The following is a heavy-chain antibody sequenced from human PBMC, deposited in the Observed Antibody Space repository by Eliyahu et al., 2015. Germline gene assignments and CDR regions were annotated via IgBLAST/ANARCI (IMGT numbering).Heavy chain of an antibody. CDR3: ARLEYYYDSSGKLHYYFDY. CDR2: IYYSGXT. V-gene: IGHV4-61*01. J-gene: IGHJ4*02. Sequence: QVQLQESGPGLVKPSETLSLTCTXXGGSVXSGSYXWSWIRQPXGKGLEWIGYIYYSGXTNYNPSLKSRVTMSVDTSNNHFSLRLSSVTAADTAVYYCARLEYYYDSSGKLHYYFDYWGQGTLVTVSS. CDR1: GGSVXSGSYX. D-gene: IGHD3-22*01.